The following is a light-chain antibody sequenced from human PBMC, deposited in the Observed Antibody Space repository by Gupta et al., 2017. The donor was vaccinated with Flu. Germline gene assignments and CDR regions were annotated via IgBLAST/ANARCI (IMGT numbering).Light chain of an antibody. J-gene: IGLJ3*02. V-gene: IGLV4-69*01. CDR1: SGHRSNA. CDR2: VNNYSSH. Sequence: QVVLTQSPSASASLRASVQLTCTRSSGHRSNAIAWHQQKPGRGPRFLMKVNNYSSHTRGDGIPDRFSGASSGAERHIFISTLQSEDEAKYYCQTWGTDIQVFGRGTKLTV. CDR3: QTWGTDIQV.